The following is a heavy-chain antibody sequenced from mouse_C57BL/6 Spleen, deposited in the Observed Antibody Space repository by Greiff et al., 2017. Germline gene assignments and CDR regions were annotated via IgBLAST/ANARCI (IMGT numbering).Heavy chain of an antibody. CDR1: GFTFSDYY. CDR3: ARGPYYYGSSHWYFDV. D-gene: IGHD1-1*01. Sequence: EVQRVESEGGLVQPGSSMKLSCTASGFTFSDYYMAWVRQVPEKGLEWVANINYDGSSTYYLDSLKSRFIISRDNAKNILYLQMSSLKSEDTATYYCARGPYYYGSSHWYFDVWGTGTTVTVSS. V-gene: IGHV5-16*01. CDR2: INYDGSST. J-gene: IGHJ1*03.